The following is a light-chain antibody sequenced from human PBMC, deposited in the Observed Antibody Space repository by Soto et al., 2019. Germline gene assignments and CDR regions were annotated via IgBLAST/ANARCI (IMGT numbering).Light chain of an antibody. Sequence: QSALSQPRSVSGSPGQSVTISCTVTSSDVGGYNYVSWYQQHPGKAPKLMIYDVSKRPSGVPDRFSGSKSGNTASLTISGLQAEDEADYYFCSYAGSYTYVFGTGTKVTVL. CDR3: CSYAGSYTYV. V-gene: IGLV2-11*01. CDR1: SSDVGGYNY. CDR2: DVS. J-gene: IGLJ1*01.